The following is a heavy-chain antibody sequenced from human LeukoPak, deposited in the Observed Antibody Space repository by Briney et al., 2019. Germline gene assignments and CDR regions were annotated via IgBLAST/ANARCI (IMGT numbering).Heavy chain of an antibody. CDR1: GYTFTSYG. V-gene: IGHV1-18*01. Sequence: ASVKVSCKASGYTFTSYGVSWVRQAPGQGLEWMGWINGDNGNTNYAQNFQGGVIMTADSSTNTAYMELMSLTSDDTAVYYCARDRIYGTNWFDPWGQGTLVTVSS. D-gene: IGHD1-7*01. CDR2: INGDNGNT. CDR3: ARDRIYGTNWFDP. J-gene: IGHJ5*02.